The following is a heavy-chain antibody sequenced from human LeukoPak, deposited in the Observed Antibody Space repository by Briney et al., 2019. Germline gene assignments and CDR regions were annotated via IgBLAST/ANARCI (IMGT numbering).Heavy chain of an antibody. Sequence: SSETLSLTCTGSGGSISSYYWSWIRQPPGKGLEGIGNIFYSGSPNYNPSLKSRVTISFDTSKNQFSLKLSSVTAADTAVYYCARVGHLAAAGTYDYWGQGTLVTVSS. J-gene: IGHJ4*02. D-gene: IGHD6-13*01. CDR1: GGSISSYY. V-gene: IGHV4-59*08. CDR2: IFYSGSP. CDR3: ARVGHLAAAGTYDY.